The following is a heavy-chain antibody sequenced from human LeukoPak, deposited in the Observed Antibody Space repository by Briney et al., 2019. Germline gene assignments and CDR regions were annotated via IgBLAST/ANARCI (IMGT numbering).Heavy chain of an antibody. D-gene: IGHD1-14*01. CDR3: ATNSRRPHLYYMDV. J-gene: IGHJ6*03. CDR1: GFTFDDYG. V-gene: IGHV3-20*04. Sequence: PGGSLRLSCAASGFTFDDYGMSWVRQAPGKGLEWVSGINWNGGSTGYADSVKGRFTISRDNSKNTLYLQMTSLRVEDTAVYYCATNSRRPHLYYMDVWGKGTTVTVSS. CDR2: INWNGGST.